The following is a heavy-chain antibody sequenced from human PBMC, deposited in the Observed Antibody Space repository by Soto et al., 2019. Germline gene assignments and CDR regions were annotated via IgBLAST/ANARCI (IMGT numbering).Heavy chain of an antibody. V-gene: IGHV4-34*01. Sequence: PSETLSLTCAVYGGSFSGYYWSWIRQPPGKGLEWIGEINHSGSTNYNPSLKSRVTISVDTSKNQFSLKLSSVTAADTAVYYCAREKQVVHYYYYGMDVWGQGTTVTVSS. CDR3: AREKQVVHYYYYGMDV. CDR2: INHSGST. CDR1: GGSFSGYY. D-gene: IGHD2-15*01. J-gene: IGHJ6*02.